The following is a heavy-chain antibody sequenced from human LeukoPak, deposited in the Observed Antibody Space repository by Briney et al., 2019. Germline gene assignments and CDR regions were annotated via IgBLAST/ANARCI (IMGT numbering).Heavy chain of an antibody. V-gene: IGHV1-8*01. CDR2: MNPNSGNT. J-gene: IGHJ4*02. CDR3: ARGGGSYYSCPRKSFDY. CDR1: GYTFTSYD. Sequence: ASVKVSCKASGYTFTSYDINWVRQATGQGLEWMGWMNPNSGNTGYAQKFQGRVTMTRNTSISTAYMELSSLRSEDTAVYYCARGGGSYYSCPRKSFDYWGQGTLVTVSS. D-gene: IGHD2-15*01.